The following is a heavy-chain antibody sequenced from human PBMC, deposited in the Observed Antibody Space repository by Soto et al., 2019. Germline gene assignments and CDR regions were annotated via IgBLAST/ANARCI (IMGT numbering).Heavy chain of an antibody. Sequence: PGGSLRLSCAASGFTFSSYAMSWVRQAPGKGLEWVSAISGSGGSTYYADSVKGRFTISRDKSKNQFSLKLSSVTAADTAVYYCARDLVTPRDYYGSGSYYPRFYYGMDVWGQGTTVTVSS. V-gene: IGHV3-23*01. CDR3: ARDLVTPRDYYGSGSYYPRFYYGMDV. D-gene: IGHD3-10*01. CDR2: ISGSGGST. CDR1: GFTFSSYA. J-gene: IGHJ6*02.